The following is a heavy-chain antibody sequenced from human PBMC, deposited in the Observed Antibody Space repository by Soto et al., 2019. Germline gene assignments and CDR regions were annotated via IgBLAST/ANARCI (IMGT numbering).Heavy chain of an antibody. CDR3: ARDREYNWNYNWFDP. J-gene: IGHJ5*02. CDR1: GYTFTSYG. V-gene: IGHV1-18*01. CDR2: ISTYNGNT. D-gene: IGHD1-7*01. Sequence: QVQLVQSGAEVKKPGASVKVSCKASGYTFTSYGISWVRQAPGQGLEWMGWISTYNGNTNFTHKLQGRVTMTTDTSTSTAYMELRSLRSDDTAVYYCARDREYNWNYNWFDPWGQGTLVTVSS.